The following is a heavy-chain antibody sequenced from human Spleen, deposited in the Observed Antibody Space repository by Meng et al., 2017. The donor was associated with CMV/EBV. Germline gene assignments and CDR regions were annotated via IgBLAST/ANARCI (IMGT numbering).Heavy chain of an antibody. CDR1: TFTSYA. CDR2: IIPIFGTA. D-gene: IGHD2-15*01. J-gene: IGHJ6*02. Sequence: TFTSYAFSWVRQAPGQGREWMGGIIPIFGTANYAQKFQGRVTITTDESTSTAYMELSSLRSEDTAVYYCARAPGQPLVGYYYGMDVWGQGTTVTVSS. V-gene: IGHV1-69*05. CDR3: ARAPGQPLVGYYYGMDV.